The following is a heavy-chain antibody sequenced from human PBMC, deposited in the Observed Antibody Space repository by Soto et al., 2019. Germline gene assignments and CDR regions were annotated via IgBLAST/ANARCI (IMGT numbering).Heavy chain of an antibody. J-gene: IGHJ4*02. CDR1: GHSFTSYW. CDR2: IYPGDSDT. D-gene: IGHD3-3*01. CDR3: ARSFRDDFWSGYYSGYFDY. Sequence: GEALELSCKGSGHSFTSYWIGWVRQMPGKGLEWMGIIYPGDSDTRYSPSFQGQVTISADKSISTAYLQWSSLKASDTAMYYCARSFRDDFWSGYYSGYFDYWGQGTLVTVSS. V-gene: IGHV5-51*01.